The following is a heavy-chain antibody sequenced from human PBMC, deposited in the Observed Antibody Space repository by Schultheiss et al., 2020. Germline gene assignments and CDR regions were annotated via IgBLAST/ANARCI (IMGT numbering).Heavy chain of an antibody. CDR2: IIPIFGTA. V-gene: IGHV1-69*13. CDR1: GGTFSSYG. D-gene: IGHD6-13*01. J-gene: IGHJ3*02. CDR3: ARVLAAAGTAPDAFDI. Sequence: SVKVSCKASGGTFSSYGISWVRQATGQGLEWMGGIIPIFGTANYAQKFQGRVTITADESTSTAYMELSSLRSEDTAVYYCARVLAAAGTAPDAFDIWGQGTMVTVSS.